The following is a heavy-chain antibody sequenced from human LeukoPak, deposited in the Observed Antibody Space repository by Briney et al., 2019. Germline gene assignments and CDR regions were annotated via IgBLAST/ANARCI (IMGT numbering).Heavy chain of an antibody. CDR2: IYSGGST. D-gene: IGHD2-15*01. CDR1: GFTVSSNY. J-gene: IGHJ4*02. V-gene: IGHV3-53*01. Sequence: GGFLRLSCAASGFTVSSNYMSWVRQAPGKGLEWVSVIYSGGSTYYADSVKGRFTISRDNSKNTLYLQMNSLRAEDTAVYYCASCSSGGSCYLDYWGQGTLVTVSS. CDR3: ASCSSGGSCYLDY.